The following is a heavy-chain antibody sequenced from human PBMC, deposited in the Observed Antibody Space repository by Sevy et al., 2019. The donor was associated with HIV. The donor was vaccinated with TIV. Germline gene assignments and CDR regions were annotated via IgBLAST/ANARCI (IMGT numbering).Heavy chain of an antibody. D-gene: IGHD5-18*01. Sequence: GGSLRLSCAASGFSFSSYDMHWVRQAPGMGLEWVAVIRYDGSNKHYGDSVKGRFTISRDNSKNALYLQMSSRRAEDTAVYYCAREKVDTSMIFVEYDGMDVWGQGTTVTVSS. CDR1: GFSFSSYD. CDR3: AREKVDTSMIFVEYDGMDV. V-gene: IGHV3-33*01. CDR2: IRYDGSNK. J-gene: IGHJ6*02.